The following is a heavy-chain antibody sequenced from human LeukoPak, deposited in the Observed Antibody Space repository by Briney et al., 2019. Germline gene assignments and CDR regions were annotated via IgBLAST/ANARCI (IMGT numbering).Heavy chain of an antibody. CDR2: IYYSGST. D-gene: IGHD6-19*01. J-gene: IGHJ4*02. Sequence: SETLSLTCTVSGGSISSSSYYWGWIRQPPGKGLVWIGSIYYSGSTYYNPSLKSRVTISVDTSKNQFSLKLSSVTAADTAVYYCARYYSSGWNYFDYWGQGTLVTVSS. V-gene: IGHV4-39*01. CDR3: ARYYSSGWNYFDY. CDR1: GGSISSSSYY.